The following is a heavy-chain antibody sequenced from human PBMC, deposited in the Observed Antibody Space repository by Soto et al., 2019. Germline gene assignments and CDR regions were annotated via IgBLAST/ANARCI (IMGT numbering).Heavy chain of an antibody. Sequence: QVQLQESGPGLVKPSQTLSLTCTVSGGSINSGGYYWSWIRQHPGKGLEWIGYIYYSGNTYYNPSLKSRVTISVDTSKNQFSLKLSSVTAADTAVYYCARENNGAGAFDIWDQGTMVTVSS. V-gene: IGHV4-31*03. CDR3: ARENNGAGAFDI. CDR2: IYYSGNT. J-gene: IGHJ3*02. D-gene: IGHD1-20*01. CDR1: GGSINSGGYY.